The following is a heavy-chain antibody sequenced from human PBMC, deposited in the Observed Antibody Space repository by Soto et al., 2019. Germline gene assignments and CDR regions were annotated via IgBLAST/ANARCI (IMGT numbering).Heavy chain of an antibody. CDR2: IYYSGST. J-gene: IGHJ5*02. V-gene: IGHV4-59*01. D-gene: IGHD2-15*01. CDR1: GGSISSYY. Sequence: PSETLSLTCTVSGGSISSYYWSWIRQPPGKGLEWIGYIYYSGSTNYNPSLKSRVTISVDTSKNQFSLKLSSVTAADTAVYYCARDGCSGGICYSVDPWWFDPWGPGTLGTVSS. CDR3: ARDGCSGGICYSVDPWWFDP.